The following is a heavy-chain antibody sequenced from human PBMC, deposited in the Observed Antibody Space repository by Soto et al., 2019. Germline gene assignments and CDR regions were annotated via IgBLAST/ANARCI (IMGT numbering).Heavy chain of an antibody. CDR2: ISGSGGST. J-gene: IGHJ4*02. CDR1: GFTFSSYA. Sequence: GGSLRLSCAASGFTFSSYAMSWVRQAPGKGLEWVSAISGSGGSTYYAHSVKGRFTISRDNSKNTLYLQMNSLRAEDTAVYYCAKRRYYDILTGYSHTPPVDYWGQGTLVTVSS. D-gene: IGHD3-9*01. V-gene: IGHV3-23*01. CDR3: AKRRYYDILTGYSHTPPVDY.